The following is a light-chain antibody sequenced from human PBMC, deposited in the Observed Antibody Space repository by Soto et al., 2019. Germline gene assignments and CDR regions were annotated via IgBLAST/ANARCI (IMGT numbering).Light chain of an antibody. Sequence: EIMLTQSPGTLSLSPGERATLSCRASQSISTNSLAGYQHKPGQAPRLLIYATSTRATGIPDRFSGSGSGTDFTLTISRLEPEDFAVYYCQRNSFGQGTRLEFK. V-gene: IGKV3-20*01. CDR2: ATS. CDR1: QSISTNS. J-gene: IGKJ2*01. CDR3: QRNS.